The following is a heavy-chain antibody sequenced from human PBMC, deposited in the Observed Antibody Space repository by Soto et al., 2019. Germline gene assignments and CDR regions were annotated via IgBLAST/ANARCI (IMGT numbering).Heavy chain of an antibody. Sequence: ASVKGSCKVSGYTLTELSMHWVRQAPGKGLEWMGGFDPEDGETIYAQKFQGRVTMTEDTSTDTAYMELSSLRSEDTAVYYCASYYYDSSGYPYAFDIWGQGTMVTVSS. V-gene: IGHV1-24*01. CDR2: FDPEDGET. D-gene: IGHD3-22*01. J-gene: IGHJ3*02. CDR1: GYTLTELS. CDR3: ASYYYDSSGYPYAFDI.